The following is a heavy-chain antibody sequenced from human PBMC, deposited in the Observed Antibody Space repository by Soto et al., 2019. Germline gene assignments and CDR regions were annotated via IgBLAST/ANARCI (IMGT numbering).Heavy chain of an antibody. V-gene: IGHV1-69*01. CDR3: ARDGGRHSGGIDY. CDR1: GGTFSSYS. J-gene: IGHJ4*02. Sequence: QVQLVQSGAEVKKPGSSVKVSCKASGGTFSSYSINWVRQAPGQGLEWMGGIIPIFGTANYAQKFQGRVTITADESTSTAYMELSRLISEDAAVYYCARDGGRHSGGIDYWGQGTLVTVSS. D-gene: IGHD1-26*01. CDR2: IIPIFGTA.